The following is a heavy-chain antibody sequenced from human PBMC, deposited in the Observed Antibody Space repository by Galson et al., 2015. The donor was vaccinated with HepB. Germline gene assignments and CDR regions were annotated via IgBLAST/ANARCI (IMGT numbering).Heavy chain of an antibody. CDR1: GFTFSSFA. V-gene: IGHV3-30-3*01. Sequence: SLRLSCAASGFTFSSFAMNWVRQAPGKGLEWVAIISYDGSNKYHANSVKGRFTTSRDNSKNTLYLQMNSLTAEDTAVYYCARRLGGYSASYGMDVWGQGTTVTVSS. D-gene: IGHD3-16*01. CDR3: ARRLGGYSASYGMDV. J-gene: IGHJ6*02. CDR2: ISYDGSNK.